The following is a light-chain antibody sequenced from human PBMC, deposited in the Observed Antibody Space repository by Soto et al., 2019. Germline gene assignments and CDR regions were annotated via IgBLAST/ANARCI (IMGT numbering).Light chain of an antibody. CDR3: QQHSDWPPLT. CDR2: GAS. J-gene: IGKJ4*01. V-gene: IGKV3-15*01. Sequence: EIVMTQSPVTLAVSPGERATLSCRASQSVSNNLAWYQQKPGQPPRLLIYGASTRATGIPARFSGRGSGSEFTLTISSLQSEDFAVYYCQQHSDWPPLTFGGGTKVEIK. CDR1: QSVSNN.